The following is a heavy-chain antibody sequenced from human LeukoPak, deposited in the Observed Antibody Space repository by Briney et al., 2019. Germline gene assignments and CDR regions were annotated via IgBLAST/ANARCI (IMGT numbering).Heavy chain of an antibody. CDR2: ISGSGGST. CDR1: GFTFSSYG. D-gene: IGHD3-3*01. J-gene: IGHJ6*03. V-gene: IGHV3-23*01. CDR3: ARSSGSYYYYYMDV. Sequence: GGSLRLSCAASGFTFSSYGMHWVRQAPGKGLEWVSAISGSGGSTYYADSVKGRFTISRDNSKNTLYLQMNSLRAEDTAVYYCARSSGSYYYYYMDVWGKGTTVTVSS.